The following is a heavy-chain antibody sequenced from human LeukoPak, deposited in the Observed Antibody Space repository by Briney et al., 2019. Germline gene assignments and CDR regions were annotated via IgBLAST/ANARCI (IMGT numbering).Heavy chain of an antibody. Sequence: GGSLRLSCAASGFTFSSYAMSWVRQAPGKGLEWVSAISGSGGSTYYADSVKGRFTISRDNSKNTLCLQMNSLRAEDTAVYYCAKARLLWFGEPRNYFDYWGQGTLVTVSS. V-gene: IGHV3-23*01. CDR1: GFTFSSYA. CDR3: AKARLLWFGEPRNYFDY. CDR2: ISGSGGST. D-gene: IGHD3-10*01. J-gene: IGHJ4*02.